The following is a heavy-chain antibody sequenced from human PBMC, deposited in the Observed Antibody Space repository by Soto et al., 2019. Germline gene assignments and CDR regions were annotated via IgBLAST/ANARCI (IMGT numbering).Heavy chain of an antibody. D-gene: IGHD6-13*01. V-gene: IGHV3-64D*06. CDR3: VKDVRPYSSSWSCFDY. CDR2: ISSNGGST. J-gene: IGHJ4*02. Sequence: HPGGSLRLSCSASGFTFSTYAMHWVRQAPGKGLEFVSVISSNGGSTYYADSVKGRFTISRDNSKNTLHLQMSSLRAEDTAMYYCVKDVRPYSSSWSCFDYWGQGT. CDR1: GFTFSTYA.